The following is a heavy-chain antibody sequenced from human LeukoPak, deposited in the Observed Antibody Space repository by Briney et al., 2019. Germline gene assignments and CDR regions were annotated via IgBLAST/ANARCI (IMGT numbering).Heavy chain of an antibody. V-gene: IGHV3-15*01. Sequence: GGALRLSCAASGFTFSNARMSGVRQAPGKGGEWGGRIKSKTDGGTTDYAAPVKGRFTISRDDSKNTLYLQMNSLKTEDTAVYYCTTDSVVPAAPRVNWFDPWGQGTLVTVSS. J-gene: IGHJ5*02. CDR3: TTDSVVPAAPRVNWFDP. CDR1: GFTFSNAR. D-gene: IGHD2-2*01. CDR2: IKSKTDGGTT.